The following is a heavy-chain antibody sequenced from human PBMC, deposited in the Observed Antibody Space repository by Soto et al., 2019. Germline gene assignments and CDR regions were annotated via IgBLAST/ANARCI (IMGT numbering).Heavy chain of an antibody. J-gene: IGHJ4*02. D-gene: IGHD5-12*01. V-gene: IGHV4-39*07. CDR2: IYYTGNT. CDR3: AREGNLGRWLQPLDF. CDR1: GGNIINSGCC. Sequence: EMMSVTSSVVGGNIINSGCCWGRIKKPPGKGLEWIGNIYYTGNTYYNPSLKSRVTMSVDTSKNQFSLKLISVTAADTAKYFCAREGNLGRWLQPLDFWGQGTLVTVSS.